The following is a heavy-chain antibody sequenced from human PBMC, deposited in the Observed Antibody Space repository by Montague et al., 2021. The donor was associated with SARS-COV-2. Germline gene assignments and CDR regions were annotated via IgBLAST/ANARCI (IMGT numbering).Heavy chain of an antibody. CDR1: GGSFSDYY. CDR2: VNHSGRI. J-gene: IGHJ4*02. V-gene: IGHV4-34*01. Sequence: SETLSLTCAVYGGSFSDYYWTWIRQPPGKGLEWLGEVNHSGRINYNPSLKSRITISVDTSKNQFSLRLSSVTAADTAVYYCARGRVDTTMILVVLTGAAHYFDSWGQGTLVSVSS. D-gene: IGHD3-22*01. CDR3: ARGRVDTTMILVVLTGAAHYFDS.